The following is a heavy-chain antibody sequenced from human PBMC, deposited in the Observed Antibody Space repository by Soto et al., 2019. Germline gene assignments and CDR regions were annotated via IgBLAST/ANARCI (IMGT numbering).Heavy chain of an antibody. Sequence: SETLSLTCTVSGGSISSSSYYWGWIRQPPGKGLEWIGSIYYSGSTYYNPSLKSRVTISVDTSKNQFSLKLSSVTAADTAVYYCARPRQGTTYRFDPWGQGTLVTVSS. J-gene: IGHJ5*02. CDR2: IYYSGST. D-gene: IGHD1-1*01. V-gene: IGHV4-39*01. CDR3: ARPRQGTTYRFDP. CDR1: GGSISSSSYY.